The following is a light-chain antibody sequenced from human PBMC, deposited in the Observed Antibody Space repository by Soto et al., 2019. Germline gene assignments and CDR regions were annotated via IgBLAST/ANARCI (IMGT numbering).Light chain of an antibody. CDR3: QQYYSYPRT. CDR2: GAS. CDR1: QSVSTN. V-gene: IGKV3-15*01. Sequence: EIVMTQSPATLSVSPGERASLSCRASQSVSTNLAWYQQKPAQAPRLLIYGASTRATGIPGRFSGGGSGTEFTLTISCLQSEDFATYYCQQYYSYPRTFGQGTKVDIK. J-gene: IGKJ1*01.